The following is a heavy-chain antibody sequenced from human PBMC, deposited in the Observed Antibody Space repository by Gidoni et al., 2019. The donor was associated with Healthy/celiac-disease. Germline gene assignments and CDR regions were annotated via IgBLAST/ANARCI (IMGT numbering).Heavy chain of an antibody. CDR1: GGSTSSGGYY. Sequence: QVQLQESGPGLVKPSQTLSLTCTVSGGSTSSGGYYWSWIRQHPGKGLEWIGYIYYSGSTYYNPSLKSRVTISVDTSKNQFSLKLSSVTAADTAVYYCATERSGYYYFDYWGQGTLVTVSS. CDR2: IYYSGST. J-gene: IGHJ4*02. D-gene: IGHD3-3*01. CDR3: ATERSGYYYFDY. V-gene: IGHV4-31*03.